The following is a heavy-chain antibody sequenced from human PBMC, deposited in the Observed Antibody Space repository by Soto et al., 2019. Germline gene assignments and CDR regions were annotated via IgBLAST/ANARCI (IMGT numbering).Heavy chain of an antibody. V-gene: IGHV1-69*02. D-gene: IGHD6-19*01. CDR2: IIPILGIA. CDR3: ASAYSSGWYPRDECYCYGMDV. CDR1: GGTFSSYT. Sequence: QVQLVQSGAEVKKPGSSVKVSCKASGGTFSSYTISWVRQAPGQGLEWMGRIIPILGIANYGQKFQGGVTIRADKLTSTAYMELSSLRSEDTAVYYCASAYSSGWYPRDECYCYGMDVWGQGTTGTVSS. J-gene: IGHJ6*02.